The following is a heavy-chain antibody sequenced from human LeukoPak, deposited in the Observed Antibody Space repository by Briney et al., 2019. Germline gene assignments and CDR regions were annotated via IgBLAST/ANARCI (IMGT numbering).Heavy chain of an antibody. V-gene: IGHV1-18*01. CDR3: ARVNYDSSGYYYVLHWFDP. CDR1: GYTFTSYG. Sequence: ASVKVSCKASGYTFTSYGISWVRQDPGQGLEWMGWISAYNGNTNYAQKLQGRVTMTTDTSTSTAYMELRSLRSDDTAVYYCARVNYDSSGYYYVLHWFDPWGQGTLVTVSS. D-gene: IGHD3-22*01. J-gene: IGHJ5*02. CDR2: ISAYNGNT.